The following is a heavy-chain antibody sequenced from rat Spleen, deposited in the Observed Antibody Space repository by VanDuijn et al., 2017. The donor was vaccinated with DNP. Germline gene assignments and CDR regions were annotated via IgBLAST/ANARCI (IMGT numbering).Heavy chain of an antibody. J-gene: IGHJ4*01. V-gene: IGHV5-58*01. CDR1: GFTFSYYW. CDR2: INADGGRT. Sequence: EVQVVETGGGLVQPGRSLKLSCVASGFTFSYYWMFWIRQAPGKGLEWVASINADGGRTYYADSVKGRFTISRDNAENTLYLQMNSLRSEDTATYYCAKDKHVYAMDAWGQGTSVTVSS. CDR3: AKDKHVYAMDA.